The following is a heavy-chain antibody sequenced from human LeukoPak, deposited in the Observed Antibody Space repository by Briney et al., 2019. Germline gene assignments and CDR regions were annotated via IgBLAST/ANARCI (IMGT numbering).Heavy chain of an antibody. Sequence: GGSLRLSCAASGFTLSSYAMSWVRQAPGKGLEWVSAISGSGGSTYYAVSVKGRFTISRDNSKNTLYLQMNSLRAEDTAVYYCAKGPLSHFDYWGQGTLVTVSS. CDR2: ISGSGGST. J-gene: IGHJ4*02. CDR3: AKGPLSHFDY. V-gene: IGHV3-23*01. D-gene: IGHD2/OR15-2a*01. CDR1: GFTLSSYA.